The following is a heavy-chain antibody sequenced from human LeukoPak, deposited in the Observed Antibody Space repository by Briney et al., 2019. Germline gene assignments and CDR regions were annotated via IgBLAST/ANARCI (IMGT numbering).Heavy chain of an antibody. CDR3: SKVGQLVFDN. V-gene: IGHV1-46*03. Sequence: ASVKVSCKTSGYTFTNDYMHWVRQAPGQGLEWMGVINPGDGTTKYAQKFQGRVTMTRDTSTSTLYMELSSLRSEDTAMYYCSKVGQLVFDNWGQGTLVTVSS. CDR2: INPGDGTT. J-gene: IGHJ4*02. CDR1: GYTFTNDY. D-gene: IGHD6-6*01.